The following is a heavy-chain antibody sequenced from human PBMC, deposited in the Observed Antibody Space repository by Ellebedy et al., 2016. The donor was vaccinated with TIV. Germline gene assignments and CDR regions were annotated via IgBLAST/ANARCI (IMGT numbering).Heavy chain of an antibody. J-gene: IGHJ4*02. CDR2: INPNSGGT. D-gene: IGHD2-15*01. Sequence: AASVKVSCKASGYIFTGYYMHWVRQAPGQGLEWMGWINPNSGGTNYAQKFQSRVSITRDTSISTAYMELSRLRSGDTAVYYCARLDSRGYCSGGSCYYRYWGQGTLVTVSS. V-gene: IGHV1-2*02. CDR3: ARLDSRGYCSGGSCYYRY. CDR1: GYIFTGYY.